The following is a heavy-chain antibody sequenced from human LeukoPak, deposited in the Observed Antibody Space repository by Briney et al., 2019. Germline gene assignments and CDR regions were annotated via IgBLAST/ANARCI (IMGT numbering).Heavy chain of an antibody. Sequence: GGSLRLSCAASGFTFSSYGMHWVRQAPGKGLEWVSYISSSSSTIYYADSVKGRFTISRDNSKNTLYLQMNSLRAEDTAVYYCAKSIAVAFYSWGQGTLVTVSS. J-gene: IGHJ4*02. V-gene: IGHV3-48*01. D-gene: IGHD6-19*01. CDR1: GFTFSSYG. CDR3: AKSIAVAFYS. CDR2: ISSSSSTI.